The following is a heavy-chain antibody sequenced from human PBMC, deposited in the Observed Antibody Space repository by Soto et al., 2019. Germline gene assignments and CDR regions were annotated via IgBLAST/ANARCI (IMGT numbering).Heavy chain of an antibody. CDR3: AKGQSRSSGWFDP. Sequence: VQLLESGGGLVQPGGSLRLSCAASGFTFANFALSWVRQAPGKGLEWVSAISGSGGGTYYADSVKGRFAISRDNSKNTLSLQMNSLRAEDTALYYCAKGQSRSSGWFDPWGQGTLVIVSS. CDR1: GFTFANFA. V-gene: IGHV3-23*01. CDR2: ISGSGGGT. D-gene: IGHD6-6*01. J-gene: IGHJ5*02.